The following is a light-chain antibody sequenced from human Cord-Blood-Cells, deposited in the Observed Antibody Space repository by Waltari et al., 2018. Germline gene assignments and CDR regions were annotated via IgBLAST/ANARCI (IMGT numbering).Light chain of an antibody. CDR1: SSDVGGYNY. Sequence: QSALTQPRSVYGSPGQSVTISCTGTSSDVGGYNYVFWYQQHPGKAPKLMIYDVSKRPSGVPDRFSGSKSCNTASLTISGLQAEDEADYYCCSYAGSYTFVFGTGTKVTVL. V-gene: IGLV2-11*01. CDR2: DVS. CDR3: CSYAGSYTFV. J-gene: IGLJ1*01.